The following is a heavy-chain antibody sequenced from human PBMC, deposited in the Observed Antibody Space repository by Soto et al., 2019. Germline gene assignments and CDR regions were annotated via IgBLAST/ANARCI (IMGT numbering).Heavy chain of an antibody. J-gene: IGHJ4*02. D-gene: IGHD3-3*01. CDR3: ARGGTYYDFWSGCYRYFDY. CDR2: INHSGST. Sequence: PSETLSLTCAVYGGSFSGYYWSWIRQPPGKGLEWIGEINHSGSTNYNPSLKSRVTISVDTSKNQFSLKLSSVTAADTAVYYCARGGTYYDFWSGCYRYFDYWGQGTLVTVSS. CDR1: GGSFSGYY. V-gene: IGHV4-34*01.